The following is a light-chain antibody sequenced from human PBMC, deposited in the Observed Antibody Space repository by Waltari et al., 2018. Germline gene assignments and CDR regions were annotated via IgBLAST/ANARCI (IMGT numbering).Light chain of an antibody. V-gene: IGLV6-57*03. CDR2: EDS. CDR1: SGRIASNS. J-gene: IGLJ3*02. Sequence: LLTLPHPVEQAPAKPVCISSTRTSGRIASNSVQCYQQRPGIAPTTVIFEDSQRPSGVPDRFSVSVDISSNSASLTISGLETEDEADYYCQSYDGSNPVVFGGGTKLTVL. CDR3: QSYDGSNPVV.